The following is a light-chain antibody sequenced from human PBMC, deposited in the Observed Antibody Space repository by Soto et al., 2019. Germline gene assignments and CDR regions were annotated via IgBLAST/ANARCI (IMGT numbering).Light chain of an antibody. Sequence: EIVLTQSPGTLPLSPGDRATLSCRASQTISSTYLAGYQQKPGQAPRLLIYAASTRATGIPDRFSGSGSGTDFPLTISRLEPEDFAVYYCQQYGSSPKTFGQGTKVEI. CDR2: AAS. J-gene: IGKJ1*01. V-gene: IGKV3-20*01. CDR3: QQYGSSPKT. CDR1: QTISSTY.